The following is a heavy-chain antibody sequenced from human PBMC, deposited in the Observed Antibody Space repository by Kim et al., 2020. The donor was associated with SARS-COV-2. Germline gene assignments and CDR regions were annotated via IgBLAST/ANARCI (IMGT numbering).Heavy chain of an antibody. CDR3: ARVTAAAMDV. Sequence: TAYTPSVKGRFIVARENSKNSLYLQMNSLKTEDTAFYYCARVTAAAMDVWGQGTTVTVSS. J-gene: IGHJ6*02. D-gene: IGHD6-25*01. V-gene: IGHV3-72*01. CDR2: T.